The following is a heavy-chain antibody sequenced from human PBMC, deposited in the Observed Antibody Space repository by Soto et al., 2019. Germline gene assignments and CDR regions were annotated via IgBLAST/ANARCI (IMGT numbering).Heavy chain of an antibody. J-gene: IGHJ4*02. CDR1: GGSISSGGYS. Sequence: SETLSLTCAVSGGSISSGGYSWSWIRQPPGKGLEWIGYIYHSGSTYYNPSLKSRVTISVDRSKNQFSLKLSSVTAADTAVYYCARDRSGSYIDYWGQGTLVTVSS. D-gene: IGHD1-26*01. CDR3: ARDRSGSYIDY. V-gene: IGHV4-30-2*01. CDR2: IYHSGST.